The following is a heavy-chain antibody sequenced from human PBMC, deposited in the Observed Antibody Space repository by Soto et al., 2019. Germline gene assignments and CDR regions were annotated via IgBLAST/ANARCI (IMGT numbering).Heavy chain of an antibody. D-gene: IGHD2-8*01. V-gene: IGHV1-69*02. Sequence: VQLVQSGAEVKRPGSSMKVSCKAPVGTFSDYNIAWVRQARGQGLEWMGRIIPKLGITNYAHKFQDRVRITADKATSTAYMELTSLRYEDTAVYFCARVEGTRTTNFYHYMDVWGEGTAVTVS. CDR2: IIPKLGIT. CDR1: VGTFSDYN. CDR3: ARVEGTRTTNFYHYMDV. J-gene: IGHJ6*03.